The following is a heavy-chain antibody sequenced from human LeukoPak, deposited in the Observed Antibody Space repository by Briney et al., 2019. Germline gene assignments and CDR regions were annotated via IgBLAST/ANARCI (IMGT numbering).Heavy chain of an antibody. CDR1: GFTFSSYS. CDR3: AREGYGAAAGLYFDY. V-gene: IGHV3-21*01. D-gene: IGHD6-13*01. CDR2: ISSSSSYI. Sequence: GGSLRLSCAASGFTFSSYSMNWVRQAPGKGLEWVSSISSSSSYIYYADSVRGRFTISRDNAKNSLYLQMNSLRAEDTAVYYCAREGYGAAAGLYFDYWGQGTLVTVSS. J-gene: IGHJ4*02.